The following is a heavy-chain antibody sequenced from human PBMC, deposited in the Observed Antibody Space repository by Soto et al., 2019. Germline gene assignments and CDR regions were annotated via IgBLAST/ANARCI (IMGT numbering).Heavy chain of an antibody. D-gene: IGHD3-9*01. J-gene: IGHJ6*02. Sequence: QVQLVQSGAEVKKPGASVKVSCKASGYTFTSYYMHWVRQAPGQGLEWMGIINPSGGSTSYAQKFQGRVTMTRDTSTSTVYMELSSLRSEDTAVYYCARGRLRYFDWSYYYGMDVWGQGTTVTVSS. CDR3: ARGRLRYFDWSYYYGMDV. CDR1: GYTFTSYY. CDR2: INPSGGST. V-gene: IGHV1-46*03.